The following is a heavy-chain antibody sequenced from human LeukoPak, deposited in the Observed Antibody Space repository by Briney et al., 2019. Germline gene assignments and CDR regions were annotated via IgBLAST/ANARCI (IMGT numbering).Heavy chain of an antibody. V-gene: IGHV4-34*01. CDR2: IDHSGST. D-gene: IGHD6-13*01. Sequence: PSETLSLTCAVYGGSFSGYYWSWIRQPPGKGLEWIGEIDHSGSTNYNPSLKSRVTTSVDTSKNQFSLKLNSVTAADTAVYYCARISSSWSRYFDYWGQGTLVTVSS. CDR1: GGSFSGYY. J-gene: IGHJ4*02. CDR3: ARISSSWSRYFDY.